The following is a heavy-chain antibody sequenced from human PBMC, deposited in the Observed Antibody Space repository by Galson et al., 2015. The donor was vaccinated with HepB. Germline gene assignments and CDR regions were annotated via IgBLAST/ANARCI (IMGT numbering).Heavy chain of an antibody. D-gene: IGHD6-19*01. V-gene: IGHV4-39*02. J-gene: IGHJ4*02. CDR2: IFSSGST. Sequence: ETLSLTCTVSGDSISGIDYYWGWIRQPPGKGLEWVGSIFSSGSTYYNPSLQSRVIISLDTSKNHFSLKVTSLTAADTAVYYCASMGDSSGWYKLVYWGQGTLVTVSS. CDR3: ASMGDSSGWYKLVY. CDR1: GDSISGIDYY.